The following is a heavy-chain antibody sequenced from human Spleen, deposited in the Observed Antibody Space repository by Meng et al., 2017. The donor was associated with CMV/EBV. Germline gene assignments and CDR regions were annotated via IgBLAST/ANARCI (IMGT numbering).Heavy chain of an antibody. CDR2: INHSGST. J-gene: IGHJ4*02. CDR1: GGSFSGYY. CDR3: ARGRKYYDFWSGPLSHPYFDY. V-gene: IGHV4-34*01. Sequence: GSLRLSCAVYGGSFSGYYWSWIRQPPGKGLEWIGEINHSGSTNYNPSLKSRVTISVDTSKNQFSLKLSSVTAADTAVYYCARGRKYYDFWSGPLSHPYFDYWGQGTLVTVSS. D-gene: IGHD3-3*01.